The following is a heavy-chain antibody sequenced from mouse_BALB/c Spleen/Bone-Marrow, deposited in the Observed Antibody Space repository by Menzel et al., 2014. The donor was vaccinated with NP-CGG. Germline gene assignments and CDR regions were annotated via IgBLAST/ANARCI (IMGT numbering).Heavy chain of an antibody. CDR3: AKEARSRHYVLDN. CDR1: GYAFSSYN. Sequence: EVQLQQSGPELVKPGASVKVSCEASGYAFSSYNMYWVRQSHGKSLEWIGYIDPYNGDTSYNQKFKGKATLTVDKSSSTAYMHLNSLTSEDSAVYYCAKEARSRHYVLDNWGQGTSVTVSS. CDR2: IDPYNGDT. V-gene: IGHV1S135*01. J-gene: IGHJ4*01.